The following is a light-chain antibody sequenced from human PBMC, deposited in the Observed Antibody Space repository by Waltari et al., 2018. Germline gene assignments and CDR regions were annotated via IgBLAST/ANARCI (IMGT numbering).Light chain of an antibody. CDR3: QHYVRLPVA. Sequence: DIVLTQSPGTLSLSQGERATLSCRASQSVRRAFAWYQQRPGQAPRLLIYDASNRATGIPDRFSGSGSGTDFSLTISRLEPEDFAVYYCQHYVRLPVAFGQGTKVEIK. J-gene: IGKJ1*01. CDR1: QSVRRA. V-gene: IGKV3-20*01. CDR2: DAS.